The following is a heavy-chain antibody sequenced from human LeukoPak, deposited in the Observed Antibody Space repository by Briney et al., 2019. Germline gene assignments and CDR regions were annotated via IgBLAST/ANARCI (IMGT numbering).Heavy chain of an antibody. D-gene: IGHD6-19*01. CDR2: ILDDGRRK. CDR1: GFTFSRSG. CDR3: GKDLTGGWSLDY. V-gene: IGHV3-30*18. Sequence: GGSLRLSCAASGFTFSRSGMHWVRQAPGKGLEWAAFILDDGRRKYYADSVKGRFTISRDDSKNTVYLQMNSLRSEDTAMYYCGKDLTGGWSLDYWGQGTPVTVSS. J-gene: IGHJ4*02.